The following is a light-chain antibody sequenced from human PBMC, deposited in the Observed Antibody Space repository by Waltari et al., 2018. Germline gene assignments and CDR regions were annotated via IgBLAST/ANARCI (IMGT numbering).Light chain of an antibody. Sequence: QSALSQPASVSGSPGQSITISCTGASSDVGGHDYVSWYQQHPGKAPKLIIRDVNNRPSGVSHLFSASNSGNTASLTISGLQAEDEADYYCSSYSTSSSLILFGEGTKVTVL. V-gene: IGLV2-14*03. CDR2: DVN. J-gene: IGLJ2*01. CDR3: SSYSTSSSLIL. CDR1: SSDVGGHDY.